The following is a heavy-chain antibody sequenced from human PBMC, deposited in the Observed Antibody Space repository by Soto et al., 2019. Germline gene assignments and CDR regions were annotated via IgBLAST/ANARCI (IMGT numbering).Heavy chain of an antibody. D-gene: IGHD6-19*01. J-gene: IGHJ4*02. Sequence: EVQLVESGRVLIQPGGSLRLSCALSGVAVSSKYMTWVRQAPGKGLEWVSVIYGGGTTYYADSVKGRFTISRDTSKNTLYLQMNSLRAEDTAVYYCVQTTGWPGFDFWGQGTLVTVSS. CDR3: VQTTGWPGFDF. CDR2: IYGGGTT. V-gene: IGHV3-53*01. CDR1: GVAVSSKY.